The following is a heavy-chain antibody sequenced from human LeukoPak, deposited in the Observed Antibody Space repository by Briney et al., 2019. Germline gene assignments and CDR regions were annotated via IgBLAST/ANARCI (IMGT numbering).Heavy chain of an antibody. CDR3: ATSPRSTGRVFNY. D-gene: IGHD1-1*01. J-gene: IGHJ4*02. CDR2: ICSSGDMI. V-gene: IGHV3-48*03. CDR1: GLTFSIYE. Sequence: GGSLRLSCAASGLTFSIYEMNCVRQAPGKGLEWVSYICSSGDMIYYADSVKGRFTISRDSAKKSVYLQMKSLRDEDTAVYYCATSPRSTGRVFNYWGQGTLVTVSS.